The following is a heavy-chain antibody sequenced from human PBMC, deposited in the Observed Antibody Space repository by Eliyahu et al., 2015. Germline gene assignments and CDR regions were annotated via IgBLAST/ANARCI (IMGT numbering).Heavy chain of an antibody. CDR1: GFTFSNYA. CDR3: ARDGVGFYSNFGDY. V-gene: IGHV3-23*01. Sequence: EVQLLESGGGVVQPGGSQRXSXXASGFTFSNYAMSWVRQAPGEGLGWVSAISYSGGTTYYADSVKGRFTISRDNSKNTLYLQMNSLRAEDTAVYYCARDGVGFYSNFGDYWGQGILVTVSS. D-gene: IGHD4-11*01. J-gene: IGHJ4*02. CDR2: ISYSGGTT.